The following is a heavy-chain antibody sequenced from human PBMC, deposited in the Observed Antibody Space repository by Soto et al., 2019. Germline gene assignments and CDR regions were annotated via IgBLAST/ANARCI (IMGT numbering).Heavy chain of an antibody. J-gene: IGHJ3*02. CDR1: GYTFTSYG. D-gene: IGHD3-3*01. CDR3: ARPTYDFWSGYPRAFDI. V-gene: IGHV1-18*01. Sequence: ASVKVSCKASGYTFTSYGISWVRQAPGQGLEWMGWISAYNGNTNYEQKLQGRVTMTTDTSTSTAYMELRSLRSDDTAVYYCARPTYDFWSGYPRAFDIWGQGTMVTVS. CDR2: ISAYNGNT.